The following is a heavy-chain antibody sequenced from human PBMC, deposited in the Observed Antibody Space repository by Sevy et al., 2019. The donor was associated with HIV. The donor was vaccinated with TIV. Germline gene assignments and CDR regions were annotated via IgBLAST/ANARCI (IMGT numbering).Heavy chain of an antibody. CDR1: GFTFTTYA. D-gene: IGHD2-2*01. CDR2: ISGSGDST. V-gene: IGHV3-23*01. Sequence: GGSLRLSCAASGFTFTTYAMSWVRQAPGKGLEWVSAISGSGDSTYYADSVKGRFTVSRDNSKNTLYLQMNSLRAEDTAVYYCARDVRWYCSSTSCDVFDYWGQGTLVTVSS. CDR3: ARDVRWYCSSTSCDVFDY. J-gene: IGHJ4*02.